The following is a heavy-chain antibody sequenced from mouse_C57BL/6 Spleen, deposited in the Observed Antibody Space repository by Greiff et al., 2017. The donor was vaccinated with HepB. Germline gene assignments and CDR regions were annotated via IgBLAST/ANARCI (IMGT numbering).Heavy chain of an antibody. J-gene: IGHJ4*01. D-gene: IGHD3-2*02. V-gene: IGHV5-12*01. CDR1: GFTFSDYY. CDR2: ISNGGGST. CDR3: ARTDSSGYSYAMDY. Sequence: EVQRVESGGGLVQPGGSLKLSCAASGFTFSDYYMYWVRQTPEKRLEWVAYISNGGGSTYYPDTVKGRFTISRDNAKNTLYLQMSRLKSEDTAMYYCARTDSSGYSYAMDYWGQGTSVTVSS.